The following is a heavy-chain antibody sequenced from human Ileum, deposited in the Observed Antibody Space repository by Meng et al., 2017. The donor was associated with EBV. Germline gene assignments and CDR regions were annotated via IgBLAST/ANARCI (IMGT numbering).Heavy chain of an antibody. V-gene: IGHV1-8*02. Sequence: QGQLVQSGGEVKKPGASVKVACKASGYTFTNYGITWVRQAPGQGLEWMGWMNPNRGTTGYAQKFQGRVTMTRNISKSTAYMDLSSLRSEDTAVYYCATGVADFEYWGQGTLVTVSS. J-gene: IGHJ4*02. CDR1: GYTFTNYG. D-gene: IGHD6-19*01. CDR3: ATGVADFEY. CDR2: MNPNRGTT.